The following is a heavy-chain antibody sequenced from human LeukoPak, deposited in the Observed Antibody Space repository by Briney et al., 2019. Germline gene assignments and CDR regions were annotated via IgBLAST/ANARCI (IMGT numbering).Heavy chain of an antibody. J-gene: IGHJ4*02. V-gene: IGHV4-39*07. Sequence: PSETLSLTCTVSGGSISSSSYYRGWIRQPPGKGLEWIGSIYYSGSTYYNPSLKSRVTISVDTSKNQFSLKLSSVTAADTAVYYCARGADIVVVPAAIDFDYWGQGTLVTVSS. D-gene: IGHD2-2*02. CDR3: ARGADIVVVPAAIDFDY. CDR1: GGSISSSSYY. CDR2: IYYSGST.